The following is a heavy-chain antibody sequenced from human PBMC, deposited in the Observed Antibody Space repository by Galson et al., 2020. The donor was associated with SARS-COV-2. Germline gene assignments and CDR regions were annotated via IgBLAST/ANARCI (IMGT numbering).Heavy chain of an antibody. J-gene: IGHJ4*02. CDR1: GFTFSDYY. D-gene: IGHD3-22*01. Sequence: GESLKISCAASGFTFSDYYMSWIRQAPGKGLEWVSYISSSGSTIYYADSVKGRFTISRDNDKNSLYLQMNSLRAEDTGVYYCARAGKYYYESWPPGGFWGQGTPGTVSS. CDR3: ARAGKYYYESWPPGGF. CDR2: ISSSGSTI. V-gene: IGHV3-11*01.